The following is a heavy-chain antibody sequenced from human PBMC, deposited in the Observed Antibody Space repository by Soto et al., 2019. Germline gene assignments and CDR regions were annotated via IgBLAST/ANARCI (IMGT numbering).Heavy chain of an antibody. D-gene: IGHD1-26*01. J-gene: IGHJ5*01. CDR2: IYYSGSTNYNT. Sequence: PSESLSVTCTVSGGSISSYNWSWFRQPPGKGLEWIGYIYYSGSTNYNTNYNPSLKSRVTTSVDTSKNQFSLKVTSVTAADTAVYYCARDRVGVSSNWFDSWGRGTLVTVSA. CDR3: ARDRVGVSSNWFDS. V-gene: IGHV4-59*01. CDR1: GGSISSYN.